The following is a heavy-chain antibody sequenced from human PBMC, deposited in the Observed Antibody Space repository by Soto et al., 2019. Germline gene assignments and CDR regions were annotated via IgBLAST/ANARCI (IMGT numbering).Heavy chain of an antibody. CDR1: GYSISSGYY. CDR2: IYHTGST. J-gene: IGHJ4*02. V-gene: IGHV4-38-2*02. CDR3: ARVPDY. Sequence: SETLSLTCSVSGYSISSGYYWGWIRQPPGRGLEWIGTIYHTGSTWYNPSLKSRVTISVDTSKNQFSLKIISVTAADTAVYYCARVPDYWGQGTLVTDSS.